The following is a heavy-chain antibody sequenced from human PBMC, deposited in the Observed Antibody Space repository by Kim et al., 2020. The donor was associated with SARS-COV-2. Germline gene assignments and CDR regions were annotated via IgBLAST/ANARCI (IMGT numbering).Heavy chain of an antibody. Sequence: GGSLRLSCTASGFTFGDYAMSWVRQAPGKGLEWVGFIRSKAYGGTTEYAASVKGRFTISRDDSKSIAYLQMNSLKTEDTAVYYCTRDQLGKPHAFDIWGQGTMVTVSS. J-gene: IGHJ3*02. D-gene: IGHD7-27*01. V-gene: IGHV3-49*04. CDR1: GFTFGDYA. CDR3: TRDQLGKPHAFDI. CDR2: IRSKAYGGTT.